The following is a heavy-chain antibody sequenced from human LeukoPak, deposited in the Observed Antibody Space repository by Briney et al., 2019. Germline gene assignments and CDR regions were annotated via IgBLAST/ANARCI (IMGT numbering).Heavy chain of an antibody. D-gene: IGHD3-22*01. V-gene: IGHV1-69*04. J-gene: IGHJ4*02. CDR2: IIPIFGIA. CDR1: GGTFTSNA. CDR3: ARDRGHAYDSSGYFDY. Sequence: SVKLSCKASGGTFTSNAISWVRHGPGQGLEWKGRIIPIFGIANYAYAFQGRVTITADKSTSTAYMELSSLRSEDTAVYYCARDRGHAYDSSGYFDYWGQGTLVTVSA.